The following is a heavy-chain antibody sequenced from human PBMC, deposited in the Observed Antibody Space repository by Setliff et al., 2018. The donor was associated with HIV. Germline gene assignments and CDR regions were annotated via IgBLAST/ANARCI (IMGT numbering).Heavy chain of an antibody. D-gene: IGHD2-2*03. J-gene: IGHJ3*02. Sequence: GGSLRLSCTVSGFTFISSTMNWVRQAPGKGLEWVSAISGSGGSTYYADSVKGRFTISSDNSKNTLYLQMNSLRAEDTAVYYCAKDLDIVVVPAAPDAFDIWGQGTMVTVSS. CDR2: ISGSGGST. V-gene: IGHV3-23*01. CDR1: GFTFISST. CDR3: AKDLDIVVVPAAPDAFDI.